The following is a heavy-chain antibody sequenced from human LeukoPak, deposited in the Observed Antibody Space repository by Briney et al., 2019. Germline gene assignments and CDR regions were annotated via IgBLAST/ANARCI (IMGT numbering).Heavy chain of an antibody. CDR2: TYNSGTT. J-gene: IGHJ4*02. CDR3: ARENGSGTYPSSPYDY. V-gene: IGHV4-39*07. Sequence: PSETLSLTCTVSGGSITTRRYYWTWIRQPPGKGLEWLGITYNSGTTHYRGTTYYSPSLKSRVTISSDTSKGQFSLRLSSVTAADTAAYYCARENGSGTYPSSPYDYWGQGVLVTVSS. D-gene: IGHD3-10*01. CDR1: GGSITTRRYY.